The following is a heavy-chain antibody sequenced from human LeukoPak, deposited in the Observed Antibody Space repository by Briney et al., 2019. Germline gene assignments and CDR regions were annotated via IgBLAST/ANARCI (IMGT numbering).Heavy chain of an antibody. CDR2: FYHGGST. Sequence: SETLSLTCTVSGYSISTGYYWDWIRQPPGKGLEWIGTFYHGGSTYYNPSLKSRVTISVDTSKNQFSLNLTSVTAADTAVYYCAKDDGWLQYNNWGQGTLVTVSS. J-gene: IGHJ4*02. D-gene: IGHD5-24*01. V-gene: IGHV4-38-2*02. CDR3: AKDDGWLQYNN. CDR1: GYSISTGYY.